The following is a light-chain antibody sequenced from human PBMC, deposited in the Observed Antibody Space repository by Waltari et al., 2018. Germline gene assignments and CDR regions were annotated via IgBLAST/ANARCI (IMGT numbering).Light chain of an antibody. Sequence: DIVMTQSPLSLPVTPGEPASLSCRSSQSLVNSIGYEYLDWYLQKPGQSPQLLIYLGSNRASGVPYMFSGSGSRTDVTLKISRVEAEDVGVYYCMQALQTPITFGQGTKLEIK. V-gene: IGKV2-28*01. CDR1: QSLVNSIGYEY. CDR3: MQALQTPIT. CDR2: LGS. J-gene: IGKJ2*01.